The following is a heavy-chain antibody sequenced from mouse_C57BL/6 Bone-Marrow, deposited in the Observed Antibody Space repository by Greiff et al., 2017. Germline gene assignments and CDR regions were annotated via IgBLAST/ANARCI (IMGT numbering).Heavy chain of an antibody. CDR3: ARDPLSRYVDV. V-gene: IGHV1-64*01. CDR1: GYTFTSYW. CDR2: INPNSGST. J-gene: IGHJ1*03. D-gene: IGHD1-1*01. Sequence: QVQLQQPGAELVKPGASVKLSCKASGYTFTSYWMHWVKQRPGQGLEWIGMINPNSGSTNYNEKFKSKATLTVDKSSRTADMQLSSLTSDDSSVYYCARDPLSRYVDVWGTGTTVTVSS.